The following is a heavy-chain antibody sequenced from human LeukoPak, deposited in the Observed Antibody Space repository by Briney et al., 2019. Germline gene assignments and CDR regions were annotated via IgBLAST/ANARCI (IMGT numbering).Heavy chain of an antibody. CDR3: ESLRADGSGGSCYYPAFLTGGRSDY. D-gene: IGHD2-15*01. J-gene: IGHJ4*02. V-gene: IGHV4-34*01. CDR2: INHSGST. Sequence: SQTLSLTCAVSGGSLSGYYCSWIRQPPGKGLEWIGEINHSGSTNYNPSLKCRVTISVDTSKNQFSLKLSSVTAADTAVYYYESLRADGSGGSCYYPAFLTGGRSDYWGQGTLVTVSS. CDR1: GGSLSGYY.